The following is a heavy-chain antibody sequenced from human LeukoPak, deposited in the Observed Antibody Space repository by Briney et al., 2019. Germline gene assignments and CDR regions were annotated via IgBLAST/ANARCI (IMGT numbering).Heavy chain of an antibody. J-gene: IGHJ5*01. CDR2: ISNSDGNT. CDR3: AKCVAVAGRINWFDP. D-gene: IGHD6-19*01. Sequence: GGSLRLSCIASGFTFSSYAMSWVRQAPGKGLEWASTISNSDGNTYYADSVKGRFTISRDNSKNTLYLQMNSLRAEDTAVYYCAKCVAVAGRINWFDPWGKGTTVTVSS. V-gene: IGHV3-23*01. CDR1: GFTFSSYA.